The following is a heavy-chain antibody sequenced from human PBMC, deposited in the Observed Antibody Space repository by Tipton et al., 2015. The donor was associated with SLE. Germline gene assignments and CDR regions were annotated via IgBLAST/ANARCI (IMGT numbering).Heavy chain of an antibody. CDR1: GGSFNGYY. CDR2: IYTSGNT. Sequence: TLSLTCAVYGGSFNGYYWSWIRQPAGKGLEWIGRIYTSGNTNYNPSLKSRVTISVDTSKNQFSLNLSSVTAADTAVYYCARLSERAFDYWGQGTLVTVSS. CDR3: ARLSERAFDY. J-gene: IGHJ4*02. D-gene: IGHD2-2*01. V-gene: IGHV4-59*10.